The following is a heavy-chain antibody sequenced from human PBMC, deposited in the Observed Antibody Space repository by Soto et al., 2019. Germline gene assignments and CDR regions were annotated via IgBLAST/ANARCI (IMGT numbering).Heavy chain of an antibody. V-gene: IGHV3-53*01. D-gene: IGHD6-13*01. CDR1: GFTVSSNY. CDR2: IYSGGST. Sequence: EVQLVESGGGLIQPGGSLRLSCAASGFTVSSNYMSWVRQAPGKGLEWVSVIYSGGSTYYADSVKGRFTISRDNSKNPLYLQMNSLRAEDTAVYYCARASGQQLSPFDYWGQGTLVTVSS. J-gene: IGHJ4*02. CDR3: ARASGQQLSPFDY.